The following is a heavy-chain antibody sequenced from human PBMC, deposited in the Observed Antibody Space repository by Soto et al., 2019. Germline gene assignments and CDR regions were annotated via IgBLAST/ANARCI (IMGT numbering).Heavy chain of an antibody. D-gene: IGHD1-1*01. Sequence: DVHLEESGGGLVRPGGSLRLSCVASGGVFSGDSFSWVRQAPGKGLEWVSSIGTGPHAMYYADSVRGRFTISSDNTKKTIFLEMDSLRVEDTAVYFCARELQSTTDGHWGKGILVTVSS. CDR1: GGVFSGDS. J-gene: IGHJ4*02. V-gene: IGHV3-21*01. CDR3: ARELQSTTDGH. CDR2: IGTGPHAM.